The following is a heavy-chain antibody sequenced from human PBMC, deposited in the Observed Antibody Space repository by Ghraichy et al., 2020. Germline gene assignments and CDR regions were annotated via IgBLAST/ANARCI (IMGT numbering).Heavy chain of an antibody. Sequence: GGSLRLSCAASGFTFRTYWMTWVRQAPGKGLEWVANIDEDGSDKYYMDSVKGRFTVSRDNVKNSVYLQMNSLRAEDTAVYYCARDTYRFLDFWGQGTPVTVSS. CDR3: ARDTYRFLDF. CDR2: IDEDGSDK. D-gene: IGHD3-16*02. CDR1: GFTFRTYW. V-gene: IGHV3-7*03. J-gene: IGHJ4*02.